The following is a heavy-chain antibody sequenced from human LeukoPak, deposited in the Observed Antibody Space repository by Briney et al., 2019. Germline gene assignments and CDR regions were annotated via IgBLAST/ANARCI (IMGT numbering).Heavy chain of an antibody. CDR1: GFTFSSYS. CDR3: ARVRATKGNDY. Sequence: PGGSLRLSCAASGFTFSSYSMNWVRQAPGKGLEWVANIKQDGSEKYYVDSVKGRFTISRDNAKNSLYLQMNSLRAEDTAVYYCARVRATKGNDYWGQGTLVTVSS. V-gene: IGHV3-7*01. D-gene: IGHD1-26*01. J-gene: IGHJ4*02. CDR2: IKQDGSEK.